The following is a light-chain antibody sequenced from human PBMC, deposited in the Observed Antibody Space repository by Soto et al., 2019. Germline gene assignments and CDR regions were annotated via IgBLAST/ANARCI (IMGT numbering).Light chain of an antibody. CDR1: QHIRDF. CDR2: SAS. Sequence: DIQMTQSPSSPSSSFGDRVTITCRASQHIRDFFAWYQQRAGKVHKLLIYSASTLQSVVPSRFSGSGSGTPFTITLSSLPPQDVATYSCHTLRQGTRLEIK. J-gene: IGKJ5*01. CDR3: HT. V-gene: IGKV1-27*01.